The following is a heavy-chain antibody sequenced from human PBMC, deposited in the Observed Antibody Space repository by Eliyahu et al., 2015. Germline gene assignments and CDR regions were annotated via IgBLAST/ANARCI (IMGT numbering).Heavy chain of an antibody. V-gene: IGHV4-34*02. Sequence: QLQQWGAGFLKPSETLSLTCAVSGXAFNSYVWRWIRQAPGQGLEWIGDISFSGKTKYNPSLRSRVAISIDTSKNQFSLTLTSVTPADTAVYYCASQGMLTGRFDFWARGTVVVGSS. J-gene: IGHJ5*01. CDR1: GXAFNSYV. D-gene: IGHD3-9*01. CDR3: ASQGMLTGRFDF. CDR2: ISFSGKT.